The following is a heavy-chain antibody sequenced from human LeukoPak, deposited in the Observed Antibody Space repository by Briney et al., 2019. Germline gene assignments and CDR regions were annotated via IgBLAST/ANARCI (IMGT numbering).Heavy chain of an antibody. J-gene: IGHJ4*02. D-gene: IGHD3-22*01. CDR1: GFTFDDYA. Sequence: GGSLRLSCAASGFTFDDYAMHWVRQAPGKGLEWVSGISWNSGSIGYADSVKGRFTISRDNAKNSLYLQMNSLRAEDTALYYCAKDASFRYYYDSSGPSGLDYWGQGTLVTVSS. V-gene: IGHV3-9*01. CDR2: ISWNSGSI. CDR3: AKDASFRYYYDSSGPSGLDY.